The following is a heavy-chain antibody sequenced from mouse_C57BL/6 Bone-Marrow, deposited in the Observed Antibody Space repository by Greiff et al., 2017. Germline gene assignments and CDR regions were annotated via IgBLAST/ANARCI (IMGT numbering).Heavy chain of an antibody. CDR2: IDPSDSYT. CDR1: GYTFTSYW. CDR3: ARGGIYDGYLFDY. V-gene: IGHV1-59*01. Sequence: QVQLQQSGAELVRPGTSVKLSCKASGYTFTSYWMHWVKPRPGQGLEWIGVIDPSDSYTNYNQKFKGKATLTVDTSSSTAYMQLSSLTSEDSAVYYCARGGIYDGYLFDYWGQGTTLTVSS. J-gene: IGHJ2*01. D-gene: IGHD2-3*01.